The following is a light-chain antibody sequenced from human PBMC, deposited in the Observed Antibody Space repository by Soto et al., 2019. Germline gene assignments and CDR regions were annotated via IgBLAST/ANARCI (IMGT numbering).Light chain of an antibody. CDR2: ASS. CDR3: QQNCNALWT. Sequence: DIQMTQSPSSLPASVGDSVTITCRASQNIGNYLNWYQQKPGKAPALLIYASSTLQSGVPSRFSGGGSGPDYTLTISSLQPEDFATYYCQQNCNALWTFGQGTKVEIK. V-gene: IGKV1-39*01. J-gene: IGKJ1*01. CDR1: QNIGNY.